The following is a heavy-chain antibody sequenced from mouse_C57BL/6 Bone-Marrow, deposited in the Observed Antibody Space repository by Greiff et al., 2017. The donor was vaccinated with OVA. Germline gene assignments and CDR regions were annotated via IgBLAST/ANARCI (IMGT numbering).Heavy chain of an antibody. J-gene: IGHJ4*01. CDR3: VKDRSGYVWAMGD. Sequence: EVQLVESGGGLVQPTGSLKLSCAASGFTFNTYAMHWVRQAPGKGLEWVARIRRKSSNYAKYYAESVKARFTISRDDSQSMLYLPMNNLKTEDTAMYDCVKDRSGYVWAMGDWGKGTSVTVSS. V-gene: IGHV10-3*01. CDR1: GFTFNTYA. D-gene: IGHD3-2*02. CDR2: IRRKSSNYAK.